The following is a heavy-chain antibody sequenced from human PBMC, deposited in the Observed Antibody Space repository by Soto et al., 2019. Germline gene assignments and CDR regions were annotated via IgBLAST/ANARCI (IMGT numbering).Heavy chain of an antibody. CDR3: ARALDYYYDSSFDY. D-gene: IGHD3-22*01. CDR2: ISYDGSNK. J-gene: IGHJ4*02. V-gene: IGHV3-30-3*01. Sequence: GGSLRLSCAASGFTFSSYAMHWVRQAPGKGLEWVAVISYDGSNKYYADSVKGRFTISRDNSKNTLYLQMNSLRAEDTAVYYCARALDYYYDSSFDYWGQGTLFTVSS. CDR1: GFTFSSYA.